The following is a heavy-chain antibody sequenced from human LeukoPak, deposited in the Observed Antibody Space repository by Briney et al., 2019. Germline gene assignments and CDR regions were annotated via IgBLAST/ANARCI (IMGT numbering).Heavy chain of an antibody. Sequence: GGSLRLSCAASGFTFSSYGMHWVSQAPGKGLEWVAVIWYDGSNKYYADSVKGRFTISRDNSKNTLYLQMNSLRAEDTAVYYCARSAETITMVRGVIGLADYWGQGTLVTVSS. V-gene: IGHV3-33*01. CDR3: ARSAETITMVRGVIGLADY. CDR2: IWYDGSNK. J-gene: IGHJ4*02. CDR1: GFTFSSYG. D-gene: IGHD3-10*01.